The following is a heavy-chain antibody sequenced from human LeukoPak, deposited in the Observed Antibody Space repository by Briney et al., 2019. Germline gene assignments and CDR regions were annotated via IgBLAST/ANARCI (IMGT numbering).Heavy chain of an antibody. CDR1: GGSISSGDYY. V-gene: IGHV4-30-4*08. CDR3: ASFFLDSSGPLPDY. Sequence: PSQTLSLTCTVSGGSISSGDYYWSWIRQPPGKGLEWIGYIYYSGSTYYNPSLKSRVTISVDTSKNQFSLKRSSETAADTAVYYCASFFLDSSGPLPDYWGQGTLVTVSS. D-gene: IGHD3-22*01. J-gene: IGHJ4*02. CDR2: IYYSGST.